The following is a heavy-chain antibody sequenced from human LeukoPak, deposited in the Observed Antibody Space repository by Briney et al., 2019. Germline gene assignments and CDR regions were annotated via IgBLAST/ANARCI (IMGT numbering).Heavy chain of an antibody. J-gene: IGHJ3*02. CDR2: INWNSGNI. CDR3: AKASGYDFKAAFDI. Sequence: GGSLRLSCAASGFTFDDYAMHWVRQAPGKGLEWVSGINWNSGNIGYADSVKGRFTISRDNAKNSLYLQMHSLRPEDTALYYCAKASGYDFKAAFDIWGQGTMVTVSS. V-gene: IGHV3-9*01. CDR1: GFTFDDYA. D-gene: IGHD5-12*01.